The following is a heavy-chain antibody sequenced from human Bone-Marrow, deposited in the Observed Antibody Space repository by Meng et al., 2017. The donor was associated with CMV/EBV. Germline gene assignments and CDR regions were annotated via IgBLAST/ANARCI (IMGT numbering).Heavy chain of an antibody. D-gene: IGHD6-13*01. CDR2: INHSGST. Sequence: SETLSLTCAVYGGSFSGYYWSWIRQPPGKGLEWIGEINHSGSTNYNPSLKSRVTISVDTSKNQFSLKLSSVTAADTAVYYCARDLLYSSRQGGLDVWGQGNTVNVSS. V-gene: IGHV4-34*01. CDR1: GGSFSGYY. J-gene: IGHJ6*02. CDR3: ARDLLYSSRQGGLDV.